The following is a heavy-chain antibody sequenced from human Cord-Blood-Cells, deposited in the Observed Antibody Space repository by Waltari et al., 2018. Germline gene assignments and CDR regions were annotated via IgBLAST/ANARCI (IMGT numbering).Heavy chain of an antibody. D-gene: IGHD7-27*01. V-gene: IGHV3-21*01. CDR3: ARDAELTGGFDY. CDR1: GFTFSSSS. J-gene: IGHJ4*02. CDR2: ISSSSSYI. Sequence: EVQLVESGGGLVKPGGSLRLSCAASGFTFSSSSMNWVRQAPGKGLEWVSSISSSSSYIYYADSVKGRFTISRDNAKNSLYLQMNSLRAEDTAVYYCARDAELTGGFDYWGQGTLVTVSS.